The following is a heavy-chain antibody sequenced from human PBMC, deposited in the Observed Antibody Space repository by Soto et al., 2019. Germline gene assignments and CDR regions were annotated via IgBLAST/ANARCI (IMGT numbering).Heavy chain of an antibody. CDR2: IYYTGST. J-gene: IGHJ4*02. V-gene: IGHV4-31*03. CDR1: GGSISTGGYY. Sequence: SETLSLTCTVSGGSISTGGYYWSWIRQLPGKGLEWIGYIYYTGSTYNSPSLKSRVTIAVDTSQNQFSLKLSSVTAADTAVYYCAREKVTAREDYFDYWGQGTLVTVSS. D-gene: IGHD2-21*02. CDR3: AREKVTAREDYFDY.